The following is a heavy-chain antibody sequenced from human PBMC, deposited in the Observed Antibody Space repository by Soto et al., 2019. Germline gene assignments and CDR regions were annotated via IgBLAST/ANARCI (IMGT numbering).Heavy chain of an antibody. CDR2: ISPFSGNT. CDR3: ARDWSYPRGGLDY. Sequence: HVQLVQSGSGVKRPGASVKVSCKASGYSFSNYGITWVRPAPGQGLECMGWISPFSGNTKYGQTIQGRVTMNTDTSTSTAYMELRSMRSDDTAEYYCARDWSYPRGGLDYCGQGTLVTVSS. D-gene: IGHD6-25*01. CDR1: GYSFSNYG. J-gene: IGHJ4*02. V-gene: IGHV1-18*01.